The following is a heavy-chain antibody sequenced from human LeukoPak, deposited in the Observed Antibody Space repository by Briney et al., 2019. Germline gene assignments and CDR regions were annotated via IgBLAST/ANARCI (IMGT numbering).Heavy chain of an antibody. J-gene: IGHJ4*02. CDR3: ARQSLGASGLDH. CDR1: GFRFNSHH. D-gene: IGHD1-26*01. CDR2: APHDRSSP. V-gene: IGHV3-30*03. Sequence: PGGSLRLSCAVSGFRFNSHHMHWVRQAPNKGLEWVVVAPHDRSSPSHAASVNGRFTNSRDNSKDTLFLHMDSLRVDDTAIYYCARQSLGASGLDHWGQGVLVTVSS.